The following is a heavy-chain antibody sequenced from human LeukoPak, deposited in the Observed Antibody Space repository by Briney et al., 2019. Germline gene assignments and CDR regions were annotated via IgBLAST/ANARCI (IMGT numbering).Heavy chain of an antibody. CDR1: GFTFSSYA. CDR3: AREDWNYSLDY. CDR2: ISYDGSNK. D-gene: IGHD1-7*01. V-gene: IGHV3-30-3*01. Sequence: PGGSLRLSCVASGFTFSSYAMHWVRQAPGKGLEWVAVISYDGSNKYYADSVKGRFTISRDNSKNTLYLQMNSLRAEDTAVYYCAREDWNYSLDYWGQGTLVTVSS. J-gene: IGHJ4*02.